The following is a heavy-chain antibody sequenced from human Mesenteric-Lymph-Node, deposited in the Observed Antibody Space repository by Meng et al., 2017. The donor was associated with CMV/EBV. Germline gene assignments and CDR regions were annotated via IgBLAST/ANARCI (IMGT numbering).Heavy chain of an antibody. CDR3: ATSSGGSYYSDY. D-gene: IGHD1-26*01. V-gene: IGHV1-45*02. Sequence: SVKVSCKTSGYTFSSHGISWVRQAPGQALEWMGWITPFNGNTNYAQKFQDRVTITRDRSMSTAYMELSSLRSEDTAMYYCATSSGGSYYSDYWGQGTLVTVSS. CDR2: ITPFNGNT. J-gene: IGHJ4*02. CDR1: GYTFSSHG.